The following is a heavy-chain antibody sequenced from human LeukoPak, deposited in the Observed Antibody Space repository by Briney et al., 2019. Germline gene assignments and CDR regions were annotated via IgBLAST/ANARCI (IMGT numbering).Heavy chain of an antibody. V-gene: IGHV2-70*11. CDR3: ARIRVIEMATSGFDY. J-gene: IGHJ4*02. D-gene: IGHD5-24*01. Sequence: SGPTLVNPTQTLTLTCTFSGFSLSTSGMCVSWIRQPPGKALEWLARIDWDDDKYYSTSLKTRLTISKDTSKNQVVLTMTNMDPVDTATYYCARIRVIEMATSGFDYWGQGILVTVSS. CDR1: GFSLSTSGMC. CDR2: IDWDDDK.